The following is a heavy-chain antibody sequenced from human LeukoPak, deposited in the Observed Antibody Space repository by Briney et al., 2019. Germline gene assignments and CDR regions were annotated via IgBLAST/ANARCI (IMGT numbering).Heavy chain of an antibody. V-gene: IGHV3-20*04. CDR1: GFTFDDYG. CDR2: INWNGGST. Sequence: PGGSLRLSCAASGFTFDDYGMSWVRQAPGKGLEWVSGINWNGGSTGYADSVKGRFTMSRDNAKNSLFLQMNSLRAEDTAVYYCARDGGRKEDYWGQGTLATVSS. J-gene: IGHJ4*02. D-gene: IGHD6-25*01. CDR3: ARDGGRKEDY.